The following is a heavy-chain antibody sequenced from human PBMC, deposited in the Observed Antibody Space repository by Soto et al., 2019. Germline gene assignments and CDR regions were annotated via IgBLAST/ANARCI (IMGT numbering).Heavy chain of an antibody. D-gene: IGHD6-6*01. CDR1: GGSISSGDYY. J-gene: IGHJ4*02. V-gene: IGHV4-30-4*01. CDR3: AREATIAARLDS. Sequence: PSETLSLTCPVAGGSISSGDYYWSWLRQPPGKGLEWIGYIYYSGSTYYNPSLKSRVTISVDTSKNQFSLKLSSVTAADTAVYYCAREATIAARLDSWGQGTLVTVS. CDR2: IYYSGST.